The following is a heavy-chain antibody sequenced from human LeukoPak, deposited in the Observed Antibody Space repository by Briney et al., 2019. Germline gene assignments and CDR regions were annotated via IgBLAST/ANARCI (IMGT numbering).Heavy chain of an antibody. D-gene: IGHD3-9*01. J-gene: IGHJ4*02. CDR1: GGSISSSSYY. V-gene: IGHV4-39*01. Sequence: SDTLSLTCTVSGGSISSSSYYWGWIRQPPGKGLEWIGSIYYSGSTYYNPSLKSRVTISVDTSKNQFSLKLSSVTAADTAVYYCARPSRHYDILTGETYYFDYWGQGTLVTVSS. CDR3: ARPSRHYDILTGETYYFDY. CDR2: IYYSGST.